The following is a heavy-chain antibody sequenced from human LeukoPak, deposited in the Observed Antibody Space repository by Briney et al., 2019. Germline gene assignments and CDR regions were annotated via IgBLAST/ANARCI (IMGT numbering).Heavy chain of an antibody. CDR1: GYTFTSYG. D-gene: IGHD3-22*01. J-gene: IGHJ4*02. Sequence: ASVKVSCKASGYTFTSYGISWVRQAPGQGLEWMGWMNPNSGNTGYAQKLQDRVTMTRNTSMNTAYMEMSSLRSEDMAVYYCARGFRDSSGRKPDYWGQGTLVTVSS. CDR3: ARGFRDSSGRKPDY. CDR2: MNPNSGNT. V-gene: IGHV1-8*02.